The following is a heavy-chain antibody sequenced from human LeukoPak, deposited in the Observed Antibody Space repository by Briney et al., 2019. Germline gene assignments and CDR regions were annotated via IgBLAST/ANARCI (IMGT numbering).Heavy chain of an antibody. D-gene: IGHD2-15*01. CDR1: GYTFTGYY. CDR2: INPNSGGT. J-gene: IGHJ5*02. CDR3: ARDKEIVVVVAATPWFDP. V-gene: IGHV1-2*02. Sequence: ASVKVSCKASGYTFTGYYMHGVRQAPGQGLEWMGWINPNSGGTNYAQKFQGRVTMTRDTSISTAYMELSRLRSDDTAVYYCARDKEIVVVVAATPWFDPWGQGTLVTVSS.